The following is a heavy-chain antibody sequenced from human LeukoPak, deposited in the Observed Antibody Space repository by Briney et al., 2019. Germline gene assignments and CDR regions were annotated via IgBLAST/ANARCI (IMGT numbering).Heavy chain of an antibody. D-gene: IGHD3-10*01. CDR3: ARARYDYYGSGS. J-gene: IGHJ3*01. CDR1: GYTFTGYY. Sequence: GASVKVSCKASGYTFTGYYMHWVRQAPGQGLEWMGWINPNSGGTNYAQKLQGRVTMTTDTSTSTAYMELRSLRSDDTAVYYCARARYDYYGSGSWGQGTMVTVSS. V-gene: IGHV1-2*02. CDR2: INPNSGGT.